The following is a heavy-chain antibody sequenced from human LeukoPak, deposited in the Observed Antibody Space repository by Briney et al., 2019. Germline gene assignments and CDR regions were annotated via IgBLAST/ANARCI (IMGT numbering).Heavy chain of an antibody. Sequence: SETLSLTCTVSGGSISSGGYYWSWIRQPPGKGLEWIGYIYHSGSTYYNPSLKSRVTISVDRSKNQFSLKLSSVTAADTAVYYCARLGTDDDYYYYMDVWGKGTTVTVSS. J-gene: IGHJ6*03. V-gene: IGHV4-30-2*01. CDR2: IYHSGST. D-gene: IGHD1-1*01. CDR1: GGSISSGGYY. CDR3: ARLGTDDDYYYYMDV.